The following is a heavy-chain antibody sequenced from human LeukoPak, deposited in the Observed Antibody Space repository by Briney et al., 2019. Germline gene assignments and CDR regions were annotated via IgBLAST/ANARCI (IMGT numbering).Heavy chain of an antibody. CDR1: GYTFTSYG. V-gene: IGHV1-18*01. Sequence: GTSVKVSCKASGYTFTSYGISWVRQAPGQGLEWMGWISANNGNTNYAQKLQGRVTMTTDTSTSTAYMELRSLRSDDTAVYYCASGRGIAVAGNFDYWGQGTLVTVSS. J-gene: IGHJ4*02. D-gene: IGHD6-19*01. CDR3: ASGRGIAVAGNFDY. CDR2: ISANNGNT.